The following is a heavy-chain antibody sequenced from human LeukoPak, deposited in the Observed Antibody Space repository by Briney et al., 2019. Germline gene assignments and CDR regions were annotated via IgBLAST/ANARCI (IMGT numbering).Heavy chain of an antibody. Sequence: GRSLRLSCTASGFTFGDYAMSWFRQAPGEGLEWVSFISGSSNTIYYADSVRGRFTISRDNAKKSVYLQMNSLRAEDTAVYFCARGLLVVGSKKGNPGNYWGPGTLVAVSS. J-gene: IGHJ4*02. V-gene: IGHV3-48*03. CDR1: GFTFGDYA. CDR2: ISGSSNTI. CDR3: ARGLLVVGSKKGNPGNY. D-gene: IGHD1-14*01.